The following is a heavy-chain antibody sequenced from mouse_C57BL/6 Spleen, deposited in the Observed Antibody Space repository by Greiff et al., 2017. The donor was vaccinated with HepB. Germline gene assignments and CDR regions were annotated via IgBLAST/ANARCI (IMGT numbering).Heavy chain of an antibody. D-gene: IGHD4-1*01. CDR1: GYAFSSSW. CDR3: AQTGTDWYFDV. CDR2: IYPGDGDT. J-gene: IGHJ1*03. V-gene: IGHV1-82*01. Sequence: QVQLQQSGPELVKPGASVKISCKASGYAFSSSWMNWVKQRPGKGLEWIGRIYPGDGDTNYNGKFKGKATLTADKASSTAYMQLSSLTSEDSAVSFCAQTGTDWYFDVWGTGTTVTVSS.